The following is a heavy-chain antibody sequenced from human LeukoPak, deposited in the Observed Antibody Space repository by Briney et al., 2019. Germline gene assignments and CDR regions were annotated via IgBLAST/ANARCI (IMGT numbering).Heavy chain of an antibody. J-gene: IGHJ4*02. CDR1: GYTFTSYY. V-gene: IGHV1-46*01. Sequence: ASVKVSCKAPGYTFTSYYMHWVRQAPGQGLEWMGIINPSGGSTSYAQKFQGRVTMTRDTSTSTVYMELSSLRSEDTAVYYCARGVAVLLWFGELWDWGQGTLVTVSS. CDR3: ARGVAVLLWFGELWD. CDR2: INPSGGST. D-gene: IGHD3-10*01.